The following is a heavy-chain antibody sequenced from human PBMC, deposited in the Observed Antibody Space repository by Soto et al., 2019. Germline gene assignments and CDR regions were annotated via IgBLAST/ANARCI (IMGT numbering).Heavy chain of an antibody. CDR2: ISSSSSYI. CDR3: ARDLTIFGVSGLNYYYGMDV. V-gene: IGHV3-21*01. D-gene: IGHD3-3*01. Sequence: GGSLRLSCAASGFTFSSYSMNWVRQAPGKGLEWVSSISSSSSYIYYADSVKGRFTISRDNAKNSLYLQMNSLRAEDTAVYYCARDLTIFGVSGLNYYYGMDVWGQGTTVTVSS. J-gene: IGHJ6*02. CDR1: GFTFSSYS.